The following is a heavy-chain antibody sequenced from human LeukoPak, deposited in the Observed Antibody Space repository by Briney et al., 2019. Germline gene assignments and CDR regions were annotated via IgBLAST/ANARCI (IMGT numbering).Heavy chain of an antibody. CDR1: GYSISSGYY. CDR3: ARVGYYYDSSGYPPVTAFDI. Sequence: ASETLSLTCTVSGYSISSGYYWGWIRQPPGKGLEWIGSIYHSGSTYYNPSLKSRVTISVDTSKNQFSLKLSSVTAADTAVYYCARVGYYYDSSGYPPVTAFDIWGQGTMVTVSS. J-gene: IGHJ3*02. CDR2: IYHSGST. D-gene: IGHD3-22*01. V-gene: IGHV4-38-2*02.